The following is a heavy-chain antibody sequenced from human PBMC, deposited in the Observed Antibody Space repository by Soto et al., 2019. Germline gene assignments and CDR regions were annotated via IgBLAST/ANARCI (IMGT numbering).Heavy chain of an antibody. CDR1: GYTFTSYG. CDR3: ARGDVVVVAATSMGFAFDI. J-gene: IGHJ3*02. V-gene: IGHV1-18*01. CDR2: IGAYNGNT. D-gene: IGHD2-15*01. Sequence: SVKVSCKASGYTFTSYGISWVRQAPGQGLEWMGWIGAYNGNTNYAQKLQGRVTMTTDTSTSTAYMELRSLRSDDTAVYYCARGDVVVVAATSMGFAFDIWGQGTMVTVSS.